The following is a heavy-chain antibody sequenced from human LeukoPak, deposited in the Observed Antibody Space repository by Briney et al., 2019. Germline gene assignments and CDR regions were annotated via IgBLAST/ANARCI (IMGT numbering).Heavy chain of an antibody. V-gene: IGHV3-74*01. D-gene: IGHD3-22*01. CDR2: INSDGSSR. J-gene: IGHJ4*02. Sequence: GGSLRLSCAASGFTFSSFWMHWVRQAPGKGLVWVSRINSDGSSRSYADSVKGRFTISRDNAKNTLYLQMNSLRAEDTAVYYCASSPPAVSSGYTYLDHWGQGTLVTVSS. CDR1: GFTFSSFW. CDR3: ASSPPAVSSGYTYLDH.